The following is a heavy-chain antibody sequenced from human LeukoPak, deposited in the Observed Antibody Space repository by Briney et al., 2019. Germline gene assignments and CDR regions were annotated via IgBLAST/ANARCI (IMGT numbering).Heavy chain of an antibody. CDR1: GGSISSRSYY. J-gene: IGHJ3*02. CDR2: IYYSGST. V-gene: IGHV4-39*02. D-gene: IGHD7-27*01. CDR3: ARDRVVVTGDAFDI. Sequence: SETLSLTCTVSGGSISSRSYYWGWIRQPPGKGLEWIGSIYYSGSTYYNPSLKSRVTISVDTSKNQFSLKLNSVTPEDTAVYYCARDRVVVTGDAFDIWGQGTMVTVSS.